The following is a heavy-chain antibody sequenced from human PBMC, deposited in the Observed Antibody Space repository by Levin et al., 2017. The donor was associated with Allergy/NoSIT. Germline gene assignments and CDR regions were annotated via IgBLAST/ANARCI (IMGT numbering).Heavy chain of an antibody. D-gene: IGHD7-27*01. CDR2: INPNSGGT. J-gene: IGHJ3*02. Sequence: ASVKVSCKASGYTFTGYYMHWVRQAPGQGLEWMGWINPNSGGTNYAQKFQGRVTMTRDTSISTAYMELSRLRSDDTAVYYCARVKLGNWGSWDHDAFDIWGQGTMVTVSS. CDR3: ARVKLGNWGSWDHDAFDI. CDR1: GYTFTGYY. V-gene: IGHV1-2*02.